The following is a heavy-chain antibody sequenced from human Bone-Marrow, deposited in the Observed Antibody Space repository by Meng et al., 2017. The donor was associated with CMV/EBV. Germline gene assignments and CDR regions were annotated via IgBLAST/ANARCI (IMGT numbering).Heavy chain of an antibody. D-gene: IGHD6-13*01. J-gene: IGHJ4*02. CDR3: ARGSSWVDC. CDR2: IDSGGST. V-gene: IGHV3-66*02. CDR1: GFIVSSNY. Sequence: GESLKISCAASGFIVSSNYMSWVRPAPGKGMEWVSVIDSGGSTHYADSVKGRVTISRDNSKNTLYLQMNSLRAEDTAVYYRARGSSWVDCWGQRKLVTVSS.